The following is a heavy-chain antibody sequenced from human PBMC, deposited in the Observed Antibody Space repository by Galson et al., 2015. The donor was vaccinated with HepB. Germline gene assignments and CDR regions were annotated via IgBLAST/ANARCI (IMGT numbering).Heavy chain of an antibody. Sequence: SLRLSCAASGFTFISYAMSWVRQAPGKGLEWVSTISVGVGNSYYGDSVKGRFTISRDNSKNTLYLQMNSLRAEDTAVYYCAKDAIERYYDGTGYYWAHWGQGTLVTVSS. CDR3: AKDAIERYYDGTGYYWAH. CDR1: GFTFISYA. V-gene: IGHV3-23*01. CDR2: ISVGVGNS. D-gene: IGHD3-22*01. J-gene: IGHJ4*02.